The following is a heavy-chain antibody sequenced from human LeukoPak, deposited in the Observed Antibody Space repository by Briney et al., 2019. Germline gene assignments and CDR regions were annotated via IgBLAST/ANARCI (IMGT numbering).Heavy chain of an antibody. J-gene: IGHJ4*02. Sequence: SETLSLTCTVSGGSISSYYWSWIRQPPGKGLEWIGSIYYSGTTYYNPSLKSRFTISVDTSKSQFSLKLSSVTAADTAVYYCARLWDESGSYWGQGTMVIVSS. V-gene: IGHV4-59*05. CDR3: ARLWDESGSY. D-gene: IGHD1-26*01. CDR1: GGSISSYY. CDR2: IYYSGTT.